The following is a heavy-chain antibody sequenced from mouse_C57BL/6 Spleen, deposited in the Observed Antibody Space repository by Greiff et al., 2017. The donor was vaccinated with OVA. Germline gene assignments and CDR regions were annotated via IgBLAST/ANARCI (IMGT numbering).Heavy chain of an antibody. CDR2: IYPGDGDT. J-gene: IGHJ3*01. CDR3: ARGYYGSSYVTWFAY. CDR1: GYAFSSSW. D-gene: IGHD1-1*01. Sequence: VQLQQSGPELVKPGASVKISCKASGYAFSSSWMNWVKQRPGKGLEWIGRIYPGDGDTNYNGKFKGKATLTADKSSSTAYMQLSSLTSEDSAVYFCARGYYGSSYVTWFAYWGQGTLVTVSA. V-gene: IGHV1-82*01.